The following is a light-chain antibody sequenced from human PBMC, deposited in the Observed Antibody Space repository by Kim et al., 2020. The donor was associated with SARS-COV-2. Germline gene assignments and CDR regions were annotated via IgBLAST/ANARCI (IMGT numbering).Light chain of an antibody. J-gene: IGKJ5*01. CDR1: QSVSSY. CDR3: QQHSKLIT. CDR2: DAS. Sequence: EIVLTQSPATLSLSPGESATLSCRASQSVSSYLAWYQQRPGQAPRLLIYDASNRATGIPARFSGSGSGTDFTLTISSLEPEDFAVYYCQQHSKLITFGQGTRLEIK. V-gene: IGKV3-11*01.